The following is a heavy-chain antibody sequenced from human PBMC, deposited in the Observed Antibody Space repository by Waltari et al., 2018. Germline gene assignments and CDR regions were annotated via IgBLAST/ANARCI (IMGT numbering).Heavy chain of an antibody. V-gene: IGHV3-74*03. J-gene: IGHJ4*02. CDR3: TRDFDAPGGY. CDR1: GFLFIFHW. Sequence: QLVESGGGLVQPAGFLRLSCAASGFLFIFHWMHWVRQAPGKGLVWVSRINSDGSIRQYADSVRGRFTISRDNTKNTLYLQMNSLRTEDTAFYYCTRDFDAPGGYWGQGTLVTVSS. CDR2: INSDGSIR. D-gene: IGHD3-9*01.